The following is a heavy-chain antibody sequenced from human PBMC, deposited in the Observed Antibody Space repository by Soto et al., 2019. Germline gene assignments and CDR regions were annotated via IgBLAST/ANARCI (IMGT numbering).Heavy chain of an antibody. V-gene: IGHV1-8*01. Sequence: ASVKVSCKASGYTFTSYDINLVRQATGQGLEWMGWMNPNSGNTGYAQKFQGRVTMTRNTSISTAYMELSSLRSEDTAVYYCASAAGYSYGYDAFDIWGQGTMVTVSS. CDR1: GYTFTSYD. CDR2: MNPNSGNT. CDR3: ASAAGYSYGYDAFDI. J-gene: IGHJ3*02. D-gene: IGHD5-18*01.